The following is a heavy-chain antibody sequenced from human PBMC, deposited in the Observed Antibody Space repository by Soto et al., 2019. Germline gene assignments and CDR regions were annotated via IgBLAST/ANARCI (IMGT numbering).Heavy chain of an antibody. D-gene: IGHD4-17*01. Sequence: QVQLVQSGAEVKRPGASVKVSCKASGYTFTGYGISWVRQAPGQGLEWMGRINAYNDNTDYAQKFQGRVTLTTDTSTSTAYMELRSLRSDDTAVYFCARRIGSPYGYVDYWGQGTLVNVSS. V-gene: IGHV1-18*01. CDR1: GYTFTGYG. CDR3: ARRIGSPYGYVDY. J-gene: IGHJ4*02. CDR2: INAYNDNT.